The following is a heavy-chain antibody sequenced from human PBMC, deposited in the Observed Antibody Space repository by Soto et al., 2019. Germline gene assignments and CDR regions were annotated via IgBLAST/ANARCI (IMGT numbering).Heavy chain of an antibody. CDR2: IFSNDEK. D-gene: IGHD5-12*01. CDR3: ARMERYSGYEWFDY. Sequence: QVTLKESGPVLVKPTETLTLTCTVSGFSLSNIRMGVSWIRQPPGKALEWLAHIFSNDEKSYSTFLKSRLTISKDTSKSQVVLTMTNMDPVDTATYNCARMERYSGYEWFDYWGQGTLVTVSS. V-gene: IGHV2-26*01. J-gene: IGHJ4*02. CDR1: GFSLSNIRMG.